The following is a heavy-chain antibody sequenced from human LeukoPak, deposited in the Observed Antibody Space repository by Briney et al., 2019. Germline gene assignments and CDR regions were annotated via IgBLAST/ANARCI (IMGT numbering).Heavy chain of an antibody. CDR1: KFSFSSDS. CDR2: IYSGGST. CDR3: ARDSTTGTRFDY. Sequence: GGSLRLSCAASKFSFSSDSMNWVRQAPGKGLQWVSVIYSGGSTYYADSVKGRFTISRDNAKNSLYLQMNSLRAEDTALYYCARDSTTGTRFDYWGQGTLVTVSS. J-gene: IGHJ4*02. V-gene: IGHV3-53*01. D-gene: IGHD4-17*01.